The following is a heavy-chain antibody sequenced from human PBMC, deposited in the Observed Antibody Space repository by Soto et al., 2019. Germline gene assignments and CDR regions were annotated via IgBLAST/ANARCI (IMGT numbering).Heavy chain of an antibody. J-gene: IGHJ4*02. D-gene: IGHD6-13*01. V-gene: IGHV4-59*01. CDR3: ARVSNDFAGNGAFDY. CDR1: GGSISSYY. CDR2: IYYSGST. Sequence: SETLSLTCTVSGGSISSYYWIWIRQPPGKGLEWIGYIYYSGSTNYNPSLKSRVTISVDTSKNQFSLKLTSVTAADTAVYYCARVSNDFAGNGAFDYWGQGTLVTVSS.